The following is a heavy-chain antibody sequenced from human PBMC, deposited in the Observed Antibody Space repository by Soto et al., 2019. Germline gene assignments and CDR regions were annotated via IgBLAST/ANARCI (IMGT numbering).Heavy chain of an antibody. CDR2: IYHSGST. V-gene: IGHV4-30-2*01. CDR1: GVYINSGGFS. CDR3: ARVPGP. J-gene: IGHJ5*02. Sequence: TLLHPFRNTGVYINSGGFSWRWIRQPPGKGLEWIGYIYHSGSTYYNPSLKSRVTISVDRSKNQFSLKLSSVTAADTAVYYCARVPGPWGQGTLVTVSS.